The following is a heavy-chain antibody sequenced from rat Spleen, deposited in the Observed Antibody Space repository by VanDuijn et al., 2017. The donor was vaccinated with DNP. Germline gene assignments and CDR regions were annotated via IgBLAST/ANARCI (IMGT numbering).Heavy chain of an antibody. Sequence: EVQLVESGGGLVQPGRSLKLSCAASGFTFSNYGMHWIRQAPTKGLEWVASISPSGGSTYYRDSVKGRFTISRDNAKSTLYLQMDSLRSEDTAIYYCARRTIRDYYNGGPFDYWGQGVMVTVSS. J-gene: IGHJ2*01. CDR1: GFTFSNYG. D-gene: IGHD1-1*01. V-gene: IGHV5-19*01. CDR3: ARRTIRDYYNGGPFDY. CDR2: ISPSGGST.